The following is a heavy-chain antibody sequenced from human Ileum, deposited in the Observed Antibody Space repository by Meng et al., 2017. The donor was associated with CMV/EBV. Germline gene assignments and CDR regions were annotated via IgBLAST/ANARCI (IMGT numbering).Heavy chain of an antibody. Sequence: SLRLSCVTSGFTFSNFTMTWVRQAPGKGLEWVSIISRSGDTTYYADSVKGRFTISRDNSKNTLYLQMHSLRAEDTAVYYCATGTWFDPWGQGTLVTVSS. CDR1: GFTFSNFT. CDR3: ATGTWFDP. J-gene: IGHJ5*02. CDR2: ISRSGDTT. V-gene: IGHV3-23*01.